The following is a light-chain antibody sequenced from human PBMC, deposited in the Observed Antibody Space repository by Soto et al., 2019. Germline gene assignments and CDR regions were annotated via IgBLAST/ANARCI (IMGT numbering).Light chain of an antibody. Sequence: SYELTQPPSVSVAPGQTARITCGGSDIEDKSVHWYQQKPGQAPVLVVYDDSDRPSGIPERFSGSNSGNTATLTISRDEAGDEADYYCQVWDISTDHVIFGGGTKLTVL. CDR3: QVWDISTDHVI. J-gene: IGLJ2*01. V-gene: IGLV3-21*02. CDR1: DIEDKS. CDR2: DDS.